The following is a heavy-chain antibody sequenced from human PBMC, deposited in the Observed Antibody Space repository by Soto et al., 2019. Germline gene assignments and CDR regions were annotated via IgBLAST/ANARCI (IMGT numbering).Heavy chain of an antibody. CDR1: GFTFSSYE. CDR2: ISSSGSTI. Sequence: GVLRLSCAASGFTFSSYEMNWVRQAPGKGLEWVSYISSSGSTIYYADSVKGRFTISRDNAKNSLYLQMNSLRAEDTAVYYCARRKVSSSSRAFDIWGQGTMVTVSS. CDR3: ARRKVSSSSRAFDI. J-gene: IGHJ3*02. D-gene: IGHD6-6*01. V-gene: IGHV3-48*03.